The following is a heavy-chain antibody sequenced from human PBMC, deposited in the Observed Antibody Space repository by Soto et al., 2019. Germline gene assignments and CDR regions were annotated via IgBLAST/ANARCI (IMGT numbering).Heavy chain of an antibody. J-gene: IGHJ6*02. CDR3: ARDKYPYIGAGTAEDYYYYGMDV. Sequence: GASVKVSCKASGYTFTSYYMHWVRQAPGQGLEWMGIINPSGGSTSYAQKFQGRVTMTRDTSTSTVYMELSSLRSEDTAVYYCARDKYPYIGAGTAEDYYYYGMDVWGQGTTVTVSS. CDR2: INPSGGST. D-gene: IGHD1-26*01. CDR1: GYTFTSYY. V-gene: IGHV1-46*01.